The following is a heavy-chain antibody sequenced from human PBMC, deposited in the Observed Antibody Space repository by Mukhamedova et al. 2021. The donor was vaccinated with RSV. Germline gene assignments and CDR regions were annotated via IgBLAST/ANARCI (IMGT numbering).Heavy chain of an antibody. CDR2: IYSGGDT. V-gene: IGHV3-53*01. CDR3: AREGVQRGYSYGYYYFDY. Sequence: VSSSYMSWVRQAPGKGLEWVSVIYSGGDTYYADSVKGRFTISRDDSKNTLYLQMNSLRAEDTAVYYCAREGVQRGYSYGYYYFDYWG. J-gene: IGHJ4*01. D-gene: IGHD5-18*01. CDR1: VSSSY.